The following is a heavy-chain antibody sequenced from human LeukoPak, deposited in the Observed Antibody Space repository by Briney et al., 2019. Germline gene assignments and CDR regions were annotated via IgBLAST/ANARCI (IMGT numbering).Heavy chain of an antibody. CDR2: IYYSGNS. D-gene: IGHD3-10*01. CDR1: GGSISSSSYY. CDR3: ARLSYGSGSHYNFYFDF. Sequence: SETLSLTCTVSGGSISSSSYYWGWIRQPPGKELEWIGNIYYSGNSYYNPSLKSQVTISVDASKNQLSLNLSSVTAADTAVYYCARLSYGSGSHYNFYFDFWGQGTLVTVSA. V-gene: IGHV4-39*01. J-gene: IGHJ4*02.